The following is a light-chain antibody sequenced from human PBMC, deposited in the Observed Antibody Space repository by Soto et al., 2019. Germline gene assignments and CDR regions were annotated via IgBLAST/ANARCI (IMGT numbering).Light chain of an antibody. CDR2: GAS. Sequence: ETGFTQSPSTLSLSPGERATLSRRASRSISTYLAWYQQKPGQAPRLLIYGASNRAAGIPARFSASGTGTDFTLTISDVQPEDFAVYYCHQRQSWPRTFGQGTKVDIK. J-gene: IGKJ1*01. CDR1: RSISTY. V-gene: IGKV3-11*01. CDR3: HQRQSWPRT.